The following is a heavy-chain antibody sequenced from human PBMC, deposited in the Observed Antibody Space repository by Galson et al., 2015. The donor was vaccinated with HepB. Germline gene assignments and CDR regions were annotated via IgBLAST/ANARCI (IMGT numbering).Heavy chain of an antibody. CDR2: IYWDDDK. Sequence: PALVKPTQTLTLTCTFSGFSLSTSGVGVGWIRQPPGKALEWLALIYWDDDKRYSPSLKSRLTITKDTSKNQVVLTMTNMDPVDTATYYCAHSWGEGSLGYWYFDLWGRGTLVTVSS. V-gene: IGHV2-5*02. CDR1: GFSLSTSGVG. D-gene: IGHD7-27*01. CDR3: AHSWGEGSLGYWYFDL. J-gene: IGHJ2*01.